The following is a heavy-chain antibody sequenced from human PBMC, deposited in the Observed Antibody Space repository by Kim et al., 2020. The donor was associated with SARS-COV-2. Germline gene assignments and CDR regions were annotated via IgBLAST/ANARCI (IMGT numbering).Heavy chain of an antibody. J-gene: IGHJ4*02. V-gene: IGHV7-4-1*02. D-gene: IGHD3-10*01. CDR3: ARGALRTSWELDY. Sequence: YAQGFTGRFVFSLDTSVSTAYLQISSLKAEDTAVYYCARGALRTSWELDYWGQGTLVTVSS.